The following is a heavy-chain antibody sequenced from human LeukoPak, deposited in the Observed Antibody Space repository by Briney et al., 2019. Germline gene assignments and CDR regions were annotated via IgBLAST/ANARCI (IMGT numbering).Heavy chain of an antibody. J-gene: IGHJ4*02. CDR3: ARDLVQLWSKDY. V-gene: IGHV3-48*03. Sequence: GGSLRLSCAASGFTFSNYELNWVRQAPGKGLEWVSYISSSGRNIYYADSVNGRFTISRDNAKNSLYLQMNSLRAEDTAIYYCARDLVQLWSKDYWGQGTLVTVSS. D-gene: IGHD5-18*01. CDR1: GFTFSNYE. CDR2: ISSSGRNI.